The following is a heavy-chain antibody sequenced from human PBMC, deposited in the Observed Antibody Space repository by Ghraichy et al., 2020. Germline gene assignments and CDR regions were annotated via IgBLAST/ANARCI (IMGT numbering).Heavy chain of an antibody. D-gene: IGHD3-16*01. CDR2: ISGSGDAT. CDR3: AKLIAQVTSNYYGMDV. J-gene: IGHJ6*02. Sequence: GGSLRLSFAASGFTFSRYPMSCVRQAPGGGLEWVSAISGSGDATYYAASVKGRFTISRDNSKSMLYLQMNSLRAEDTAVYYCAKLIAQVTSNYYGMDVWGQATAVTVSS. V-gene: IGHV3-23*01. CDR1: GFTFSRYP.